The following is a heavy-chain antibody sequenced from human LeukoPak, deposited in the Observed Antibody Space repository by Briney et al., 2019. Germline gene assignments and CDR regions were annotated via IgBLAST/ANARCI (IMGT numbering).Heavy chain of an antibody. CDR3: AREGQAYDAFDI. CDR1: GFTFSSYA. J-gene: IGHJ3*02. V-gene: IGHV3-64*01. Sequence: GGSLRLSCVASGFTFSSYAMHWVRQAPGKGLEYVSAISSNGGSTYYANSVKGRFTISRDNSKNTLYLQMGSLRAEDMAVYYCAREGQAYDAFDIWGQGTMVTVSS. CDR2: ISSNGGST.